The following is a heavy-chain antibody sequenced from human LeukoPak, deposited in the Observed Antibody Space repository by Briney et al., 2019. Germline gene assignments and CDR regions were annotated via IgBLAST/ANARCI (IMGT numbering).Heavy chain of an antibody. J-gene: IGHJ6*03. D-gene: IGHD5-18*01. Sequence: ASVKVSCKASGGTFSSYAISWVRQAPGQGLEWMGGIILIFGTANYAQKFQGRVTITTDESTSTAYMELSSLRSEDTAVYYCASHDPKLTAMDEGGYYYYMDVWGKGTTVTVSS. CDR3: ASHDPKLTAMDEGGYYYYMDV. CDR2: IILIFGTA. V-gene: IGHV1-69*05. CDR1: GGTFSSYA.